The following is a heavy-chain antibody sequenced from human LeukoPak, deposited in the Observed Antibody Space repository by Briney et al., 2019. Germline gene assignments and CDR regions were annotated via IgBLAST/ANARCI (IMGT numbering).Heavy chain of an antibody. Sequence: PSETLSLTCTVSGGSINNNYWTWIRQPAGKGLEWIGRIYTTGSTNYNPSLQSRVTISVDTSKNQFSLKLSSVTAADTAVYYCARGLRNSGIIIYFDYWGQGTLVTVSS. V-gene: IGHV4-4*07. D-gene: IGHD1-26*01. J-gene: IGHJ4*02. CDR2: IYTTGST. CDR3: ARGLRNSGIIIYFDY. CDR1: GGSINNNY.